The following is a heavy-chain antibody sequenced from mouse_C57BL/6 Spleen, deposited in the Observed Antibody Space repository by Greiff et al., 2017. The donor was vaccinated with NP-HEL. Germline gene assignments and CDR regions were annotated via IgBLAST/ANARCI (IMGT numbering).Heavy chain of an antibody. J-gene: IGHJ4*01. D-gene: IGHD1-1*01. CDR1: GFSLTSYG. CDR3: AKRGVVATDYAMDY. CDR2: IWRGGST. V-gene: IGHV2-5*01. Sequence: VQLKESGPGLVQPSQSLSITCTVSGFSLTSYGVHWVRQSPGKGLEWLGVIWRGGSTDYNAAFMSRLSITKDNSKSQVFFKMNSLQADDTAIYYCAKRGVVATDYAMDYWGQGTSVTVSS.